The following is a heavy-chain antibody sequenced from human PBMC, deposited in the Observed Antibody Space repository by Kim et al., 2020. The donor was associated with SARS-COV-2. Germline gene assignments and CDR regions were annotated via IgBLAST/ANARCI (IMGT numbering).Heavy chain of an antibody. Sequence: SETLSLTCAVYGGSFSGYYWSWFRRPQGKGRGWLGKINNSGSTTNTRSPKSRFTLSVDTSRNQFSLKLSSVTAADTAVYYCASLIAARRYYYYGMDVWGQGTTVTVSS. V-gene: IGHV4-34*01. D-gene: IGHD6-6*01. CDR2: INNSGST. CDR1: GGSFSGYY. J-gene: IGHJ6*02. CDR3: ASLIAARRYYYYGMDV.